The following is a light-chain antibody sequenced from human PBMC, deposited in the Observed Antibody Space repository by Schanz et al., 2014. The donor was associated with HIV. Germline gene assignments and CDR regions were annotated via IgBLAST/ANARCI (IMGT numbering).Light chain of an antibody. V-gene: IGKV3-20*01. CDR2: GAS. CDR3: QQYGSSPPLT. CDR1: QSVSSN. Sequence: EIVMTQSPATLSVSPGERATLSCRASQSVSSNLAWYQQNPGQAPRLLIYGASSRATGIPDRFSGSGSGTDFTLTISRLEPEDFAVYYCQQYGSSPPLTFGGGTKVEIK. J-gene: IGKJ4*01.